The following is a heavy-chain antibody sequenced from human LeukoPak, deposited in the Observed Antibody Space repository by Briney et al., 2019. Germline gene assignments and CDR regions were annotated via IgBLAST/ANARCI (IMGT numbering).Heavy chain of an antibody. CDR3: ARDPGIAVAARYFDY. CDR1: GGSISSYY. D-gene: IGHD6-19*01. V-gene: IGHV4-59*01. J-gene: IGHJ4*02. Sequence: SETLSLTCTVSGGSISSYYWSWIRQPPGKGLEWIGYIYYSGSTNYNPSLKSRVTISVDTSKNQFSLKLSSVTAADTAVYYCARDPGIAVAARYFDYWGQGTLVTVSS. CDR2: IYYSGST.